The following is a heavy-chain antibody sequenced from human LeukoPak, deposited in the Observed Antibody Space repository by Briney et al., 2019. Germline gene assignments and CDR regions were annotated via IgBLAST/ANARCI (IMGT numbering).Heavy chain of an antibody. Sequence: SETLSLTCSVSGGSVSNDYWSWIRQTPEKGLEWIAYIRYRGSTFYNPSLRSRVTISLDTSKNQFSLELASVTAADTAVYYCARGGSQFDYWGQGALVTVSS. CDR3: ARGGSQFDY. CDR2: IRYRGST. V-gene: IGHV4-59*02. J-gene: IGHJ4*02. CDR1: GGSVSNDY. D-gene: IGHD5-12*01.